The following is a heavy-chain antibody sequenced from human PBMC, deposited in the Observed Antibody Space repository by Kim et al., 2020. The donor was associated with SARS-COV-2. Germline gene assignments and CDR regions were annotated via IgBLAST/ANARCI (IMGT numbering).Heavy chain of an antibody. V-gene: IGHV4-39*01. Sequence: SETLSLTCTVSGGSISSSSYYWGWIRQPPGKGLEWIGSIYYSGSTYYNPSLKSRVTISVDTSKNQFSLKLSSVTAADTAVYYCARLRYFDWSWGYWGQGTLVTVSS. CDR1: GGSISSSSYY. J-gene: IGHJ4*02. D-gene: IGHD3-9*01. CDR3: ARLRYFDWSWGY. CDR2: IYYSGST.